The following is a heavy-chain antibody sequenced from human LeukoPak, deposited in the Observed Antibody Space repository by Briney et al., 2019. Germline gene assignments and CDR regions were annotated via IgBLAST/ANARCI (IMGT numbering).Heavy chain of an antibody. CDR1: GFTVTNNY. J-gene: IGHJ4*02. D-gene: IGHD1-14*01. CDR2: ISGGGSI. CDR3: ARRSNPPGRIDH. Sequence: GGSLRLSCAASGFTVTNNYMSWVRQAPGKGLEWVSIISGGGSIYYADSVKGRFTISRDNSKNTMYLQMNSLKGEDTAVYYCARRSNPPGRIDHWGQGTLVTVSS. V-gene: IGHV3-66*04.